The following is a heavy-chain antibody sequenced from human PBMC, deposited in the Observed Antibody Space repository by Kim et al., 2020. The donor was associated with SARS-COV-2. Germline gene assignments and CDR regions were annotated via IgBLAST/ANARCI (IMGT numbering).Heavy chain of an antibody. Sequence: ASVKVSCKASGYTFTSYGISWVRQAPGQGLEWMGWISAYNGNTNYAQKLQGRVTMTTDTSTSTAYMELRSLRSDDTAVYYCARLPLPAPHDYGDYLIDYWGQGTLVTVSS. V-gene: IGHV1-18*01. CDR3: ARLPLPAPHDYGDYLIDY. CDR2: ISAYNGNT. J-gene: IGHJ4*02. CDR1: GYTFTSYG. D-gene: IGHD4-17*01.